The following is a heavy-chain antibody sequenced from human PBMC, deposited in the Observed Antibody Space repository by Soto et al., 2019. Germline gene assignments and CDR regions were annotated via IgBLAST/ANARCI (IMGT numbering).Heavy chain of an antibody. J-gene: IGHJ6*02. CDR3: ARDTGPDTAMAPLIYSYYYAMDV. Sequence: GGSLRLSCAASGFTFSSYSMNWVRQAPGKGLEWVSYISSSSTIYYADSVKGRFTISRDNAKNSLYLQMNSLRDEDTAVYYCARDTGPDTAMAPLIYSYYYAMDVWGQGTTVTVSS. CDR2: ISSSSTI. V-gene: IGHV3-48*02. D-gene: IGHD5-18*01. CDR1: GFTFSSYS.